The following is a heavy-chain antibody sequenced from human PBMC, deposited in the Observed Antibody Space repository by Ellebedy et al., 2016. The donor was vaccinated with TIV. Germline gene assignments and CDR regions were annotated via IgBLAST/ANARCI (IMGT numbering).Heavy chain of an antibody. CDR1: GFTFSDQY. J-gene: IGHJ3*01. CDR2: VSNEANSYTT. CDR3: TRGYSGVSIYAFDV. Sequence: GESLKISCAASGFTFSDQYIDSVRHAPGKRLEWVGRVSNEANSYTTEYAASVKGRFIISRDDSKNSLYLQMNSLKTEDTAVYHCTRGYSGVSIYAFDVWGQGTMVTVSS. D-gene: IGHD1-26*01. V-gene: IGHV3-72*01.